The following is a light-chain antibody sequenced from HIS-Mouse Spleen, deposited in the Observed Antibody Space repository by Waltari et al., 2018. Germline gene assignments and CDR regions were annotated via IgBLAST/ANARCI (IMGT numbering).Light chain of an antibody. CDR1: QSVSSY. V-gene: IGKV3-11*01. CDR2: DAS. CDR3: QQRSNCPIT. Sequence: EIVLTQSPATLSLSPGERATLSCRASQSVSSYLAWYQPKPGQAPRLLIYDASNRATGIPARFSGSGSGTDFTLTISSLEPEDFAVYYCQQRSNCPITFGQGTRLEIK. J-gene: IGKJ5*01.